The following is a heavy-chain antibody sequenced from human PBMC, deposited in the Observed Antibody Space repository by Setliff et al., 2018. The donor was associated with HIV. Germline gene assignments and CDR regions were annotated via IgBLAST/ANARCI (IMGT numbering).Heavy chain of an antibody. CDR1: GFTFNHYA. D-gene: IGHD3-22*01. CDR3: VRVGPWYYGRSGYLASWDY. CDR2: TIPMSDIP. V-gene: IGHV1-69*10. J-gene: IGHJ4*02. Sequence: SVKVSCKVSGFTFNHYALSWVRQAPGQRPEWMGGTIPMSDIPNYAQNFQGRVTITADHSTTTTYTELSSLSSEDTAVYYCVRVGPWYYGRSGYLASWDYWGQGTQVTVSS.